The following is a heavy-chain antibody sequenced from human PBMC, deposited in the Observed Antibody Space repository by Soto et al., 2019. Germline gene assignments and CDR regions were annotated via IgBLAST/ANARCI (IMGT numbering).Heavy chain of an antibody. CDR2: ISAYNDNT. J-gene: IGHJ6*02. CDR3: AREGYYYGSGSYSPPRYYGMDV. D-gene: IGHD3-10*01. Sequence: QIQLVKSGAEVKKAGASVKVSCKASGYTFTNYGISWVRQALGQWLEWMGWISAYNDNTNYAQKFQGRVTLTTDTSTRTAYMELRSLTSDDTAVYYCAREGYYYGSGSYSPPRYYGMDVWGQGTTVTVFS. CDR1: GYTFTNYG. V-gene: IGHV1-18*01.